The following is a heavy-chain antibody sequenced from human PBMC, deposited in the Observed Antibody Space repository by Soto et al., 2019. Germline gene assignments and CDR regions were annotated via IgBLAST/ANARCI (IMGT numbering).Heavy chain of an antibody. CDR1: GGSISSGGYY. D-gene: IGHD2-15*01. V-gene: IGHV4-31*03. Sequence: QVQLQESGPGLVKPSQTLSLTCTVSGGSISSGGYYWSWIRQHPGKGLEWIGYIYYSGSTYYNPSLKSRVTISVDTSKNQFSLKLSSVTAADTAVYYCVREEAPGYCSGGSCYSGAFDIWGQGTMVTVSS. CDR3: VREEAPGYCSGGSCYSGAFDI. CDR2: IYYSGST. J-gene: IGHJ3*02.